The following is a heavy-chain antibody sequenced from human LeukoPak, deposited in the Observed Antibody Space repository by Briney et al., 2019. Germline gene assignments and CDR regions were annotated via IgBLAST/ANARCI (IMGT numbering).Heavy chain of an antibody. CDR3: AREGYSSNWYSGYYYFDY. CDR2: IYTSGST. CDR1: GGSISSGSYF. V-gene: IGHV4-61*02. Sequence: SQTLSLTCTVSGGSISSGSYFWTWIRQPAGKGLEWIGRIYTSGSTNYNPSLKSRISISVDTSKNQFSLKLSSVTAADTAVYDCAREGYSSNWYSGYYYFDYWGQGTLVTVSS. J-gene: IGHJ4*02. D-gene: IGHD6-13*01.